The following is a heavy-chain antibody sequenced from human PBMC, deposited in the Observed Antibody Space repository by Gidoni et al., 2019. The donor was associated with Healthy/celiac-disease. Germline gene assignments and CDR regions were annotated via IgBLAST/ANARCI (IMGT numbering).Heavy chain of an antibody. Sequence: EVQLLESGGGLVQPGGSLRLSCAASGFPFSSYAMSWVRQAPGKGLEWVSAISGSGGSTYYADSVKGRLTISRDNSKNTLYLQMNSLRAEDTAVYYCAGAYDFWSGYPYNWFDPWGQGTLVTVSS. CDR2: ISGSGGST. CDR1: GFPFSSYA. V-gene: IGHV3-23*01. D-gene: IGHD3-3*01. CDR3: AGAYDFWSGYPYNWFDP. J-gene: IGHJ5*02.